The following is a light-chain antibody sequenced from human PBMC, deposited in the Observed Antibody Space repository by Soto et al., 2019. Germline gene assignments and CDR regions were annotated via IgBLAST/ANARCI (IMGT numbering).Light chain of an antibody. CDR3: QQYHNWPIT. Sequence: EIVLPQSPATLSLSPGERAGLSCRASQSISNYLAWYQQKPGQAPRLLIYGASNRATGIPDRFSGSGSGTEFTLTISSLQSEDFAVYYCQQYHNWPITFGQGTRLEIK. J-gene: IGKJ5*01. CDR1: QSISNY. V-gene: IGKV3D-15*01. CDR2: GAS.